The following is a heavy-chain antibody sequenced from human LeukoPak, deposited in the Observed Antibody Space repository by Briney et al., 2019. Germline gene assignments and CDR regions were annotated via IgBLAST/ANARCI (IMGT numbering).Heavy chain of an antibody. CDR2: IKSKTDGGTT. J-gene: IGHJ4*02. D-gene: IGHD6-6*01. CDR3: ATDYAYSNSPRFDY. V-gene: IGHV3-15*01. Sequence: GGSLRLSCAASGFTFSNAWMSWVRQAPGKGLEWVGRIKSKTDGGTTDYATPVQGRFTVSRDDSKNTLYLQMNSLKTEDTAVYYCATDYAYSNSPRFDYWGQGTLVSVSS. CDR1: GFTFSNAW.